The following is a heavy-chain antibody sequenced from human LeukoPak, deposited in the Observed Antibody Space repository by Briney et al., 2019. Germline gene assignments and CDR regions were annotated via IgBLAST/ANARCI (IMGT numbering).Heavy chain of an antibody. CDR3: ARVGYYDSSGYPFDH. CDR1: GFTFDDYG. V-gene: IGHV3-20*04. CDR2: INWNGGST. Sequence: PGGSPRLSCAASGFTFDDYGMSWVRHGPVKGLERVSGINWNGGSTGYADSVKGRFTISRDNAKNSLYLQMNSLRAEDTALYYCARVGYYDSSGYPFDHWGQGTLVTVSS. J-gene: IGHJ4*02. D-gene: IGHD3-22*01.